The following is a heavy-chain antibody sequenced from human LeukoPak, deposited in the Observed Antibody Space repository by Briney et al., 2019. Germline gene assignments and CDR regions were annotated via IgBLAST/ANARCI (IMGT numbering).Heavy chain of an antibody. Sequence: ASVKVSCKASGYTFTSYDINWVRQAPGQGLEWMGWMNPNSGNTGYAQKFQGRVTMTRNTSISTAYVELSSLRSEDTAVYYCARGRADDYCSSTSCPETGYYYYYMDVWGKGTTVTVSS. J-gene: IGHJ6*03. CDR2: MNPNSGNT. D-gene: IGHD2-2*01. CDR3: ARGRADDYCSSTSCPETGYYYYYMDV. CDR1: GYTFTSYD. V-gene: IGHV1-8*01.